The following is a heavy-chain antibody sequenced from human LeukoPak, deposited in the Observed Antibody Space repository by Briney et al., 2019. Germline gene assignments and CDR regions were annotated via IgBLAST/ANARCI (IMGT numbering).Heavy chain of an antibody. V-gene: IGHV4-34*01. J-gene: IGHJ4*02. CDR2: INHSGST. CDR3: ARESDDFWSGWKIDY. Sequence: PSETLSLTCAVYGGSFSGYYWSWIRQPPGKGLEWIGEINHSGSTNYNPSPKSRVTISVDTSKNQFSLKLSSVTAADTAVYYCARESDDFWSGWKIDYWGQGTLVTVSS. CDR1: GGSFSGYY. D-gene: IGHD3-3*01.